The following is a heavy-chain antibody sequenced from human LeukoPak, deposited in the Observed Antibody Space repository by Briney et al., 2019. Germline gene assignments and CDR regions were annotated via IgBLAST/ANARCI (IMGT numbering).Heavy chain of an antibody. D-gene: IGHD2-21*02. V-gene: IGHV3-7*01. CDR1: GFTFSYYW. J-gene: IGHJ3*02. Sequence: PGGSLRLSCEASGFTFSYYWMGWARQAPGKGLEWVANINPDGSDTYYVDSGKGRFTISRDNSKNTLYLQMNSLRAEDTAVYYCARAVGVTAIHNAFDIWGQGTMVTVSS. CDR3: ARAVGVTAIHNAFDI. CDR2: INPDGSDT.